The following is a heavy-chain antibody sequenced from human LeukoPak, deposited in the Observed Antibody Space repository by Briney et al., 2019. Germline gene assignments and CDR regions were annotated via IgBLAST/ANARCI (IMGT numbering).Heavy chain of an antibody. CDR2: IIPSIGTQ. J-gene: IGHJ4*02. V-gene: IGHV1-69*01. CDR1: GGTFSNYP. D-gene: IGHD3-9*01. CDR3: ARDRYYDILTGYTSDY. Sequence: SVKVSFKSYGGTFSNYPLSWVRPPHGQALKWIGRIIPSIGTQNYAQKFQGRVTITADESTSTAYMELSSLRSEDTAVYYCARDRYYDILTGYTSDYWGQGTLVTVSS.